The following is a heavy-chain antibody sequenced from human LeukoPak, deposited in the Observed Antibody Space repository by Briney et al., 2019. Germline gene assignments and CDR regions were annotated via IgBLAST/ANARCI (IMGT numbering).Heavy chain of an antibody. Sequence: ASVKVSCKASGYTFTGYYMHWVRQAPGQGLEWMGWINPSGGSTSYAQKFQGRVTMTRDTSTSTVYMELSSLRSEDTAVYYCAREKVLWFGELSPNVGDFDYWGQGTLVTVSS. CDR2: INPSGGST. J-gene: IGHJ4*02. D-gene: IGHD3-10*01. V-gene: IGHV1-46*01. CDR3: AREKVLWFGELSPNVGDFDY. CDR1: GYTFTGYY.